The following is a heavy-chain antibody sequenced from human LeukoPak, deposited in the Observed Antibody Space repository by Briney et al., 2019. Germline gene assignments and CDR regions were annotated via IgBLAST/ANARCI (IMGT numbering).Heavy chain of an antibody. CDR3: ARDPSGYNCNNVGGSWFDP. CDR2: ISSSSSTI. D-gene: IGHD1/OR15-1a*01. CDR1: GFNFNTFG. Sequence: AGGSLRLSCAASGFNFNTFGMRWVRQAPGKGLEWVSYISSSSSTIYYADSVKGRFTISRDNAKNSLYLQMNSLRAVETGAYNTARDPSGYNCNNVGGSWFDPWGQGTLVTVSS. J-gene: IGHJ5*02. V-gene: IGHV3-48*01.